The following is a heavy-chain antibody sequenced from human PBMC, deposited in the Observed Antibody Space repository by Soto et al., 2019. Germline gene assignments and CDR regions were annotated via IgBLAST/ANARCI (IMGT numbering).Heavy chain of an antibody. D-gene: IGHD3-9*01. V-gene: IGHV1-2*02. CDR3: ARVRIRYFDWPDAFDI. CDR2: INPNSGGT. Sequence: GASVKVSCKASGYTFTRYYMHWVLQAPGQGLEWMGWINPNSGGTNYAQKFQGRVTMTRDTSISTAYMELSRLRSDDTAVYYCARVRIRYFDWPDAFDIWGQGTMVTVSS. J-gene: IGHJ3*02. CDR1: GYTFTRYY.